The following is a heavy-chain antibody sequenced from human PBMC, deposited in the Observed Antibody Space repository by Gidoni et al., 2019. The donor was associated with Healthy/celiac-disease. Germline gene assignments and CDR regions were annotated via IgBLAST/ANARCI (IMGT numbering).Heavy chain of an antibody. D-gene: IGHD3-3*01. CDR1: EFTFSSYA. J-gene: IGHJ6*02. CDR2: IRGSGGST. CDR3: AKDPAVYYDFWSGYYNDYYYGMDV. Sequence: EVQLLESGGGLVQPGGSLRLSCAASEFTFSSYAMSWVRQAPGKGLEWVSAIRGSGGSTYYADSVKGRFTISRDNSKNTLYLQMNSLRAEDTAVYYCAKDPAVYYDFWSGYYNDYYYGMDVWGQGTTVTVSS. V-gene: IGHV3-23*01.